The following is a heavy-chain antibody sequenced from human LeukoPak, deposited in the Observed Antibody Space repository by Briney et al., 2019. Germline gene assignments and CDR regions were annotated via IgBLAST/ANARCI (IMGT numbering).Heavy chain of an antibody. J-gene: IGHJ3*02. CDR2: IYHSGST. Sequence: PSETLSLTCTVSGYSISSGYYWGWIRQPPGKGLEWIGSIYHSGSTYYNPSLKSRVTISVDTSKNQFSLKLSSVTAADTAVYYCARGGSYNDAFDIWGQGTMVTVSS. CDR3: ARGGSYNDAFDI. V-gene: IGHV4-38-2*02. CDR1: GYSISSGYY. D-gene: IGHD1-26*01.